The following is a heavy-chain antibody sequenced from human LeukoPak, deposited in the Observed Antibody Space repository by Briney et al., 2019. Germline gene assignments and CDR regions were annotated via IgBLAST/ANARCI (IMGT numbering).Heavy chain of an antibody. CDR3: ARGSYDSSGYRGYYFDY. J-gene: IGHJ4*02. V-gene: IGHV1-69*04. CDR1: GGTFSSYA. Sequence: GASVKVSCKASGGTFSSYAISWVRQAPGQGLEWMGRIIPILGIANYAQKFQGRVTITADKSTSTAYMELSSLRSEDTAVYYCARGSYDSSGYRGYYFDYWGQGTLVTVSS. CDR2: IIPILGIA. D-gene: IGHD3-22*01.